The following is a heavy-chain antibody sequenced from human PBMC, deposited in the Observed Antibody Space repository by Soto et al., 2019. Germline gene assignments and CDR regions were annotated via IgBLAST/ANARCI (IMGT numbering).Heavy chain of an antibody. CDR3: VRIRYQLPSSVLWLDP. Sequence: SETLSLTCAVYGGFLSESYWTWIRQPPGKGLEWIGEINHVGGTNYNPSLKSRVTMSVDTSQNQFSLRLISVTAADTAMYFCVRIRYQLPSSVLWLDPWGEGTPVTVSS. CDR2: INHVGGT. CDR1: GGFLSESY. D-gene: IGHD3-16*01. V-gene: IGHV4-34*01. J-gene: IGHJ5*02.